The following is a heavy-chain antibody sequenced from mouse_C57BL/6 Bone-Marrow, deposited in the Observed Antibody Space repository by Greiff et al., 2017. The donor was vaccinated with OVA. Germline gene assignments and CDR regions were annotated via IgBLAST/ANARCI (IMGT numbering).Heavy chain of an antibody. CDR3: AREGKGNYFDY. D-gene: IGHD1-3*01. CDR2: IHPNSGST. J-gene: IGHJ2*01. CDR1: GFTFTSYW. Sequence: QVQLQQPGAELVKPGASVKLSCKASGFTFTSYWMHWVKQRPGQGLEWIGMIHPNSGSTNYNEKFKSKATLTVDKSSSTAYMQLSSLTSEDSAVYYCAREGKGNYFDYWGQGTTLTVSS. V-gene: IGHV1-64*01.